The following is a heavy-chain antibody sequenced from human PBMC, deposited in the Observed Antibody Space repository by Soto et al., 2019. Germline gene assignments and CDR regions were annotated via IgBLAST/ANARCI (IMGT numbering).Heavy chain of an antibody. Sequence: GGSLRLSCAASGFTFSSYGMHWVRQAPGKGLEWVAVISYDGSNKYYADSVKGRFTISRDNSKNTLYLQMNSLRAEDTAVYYCAKDVEALARVVGMDVWGQGTTVTVSS. CDR1: GFTFSSYG. CDR2: ISYDGSNK. V-gene: IGHV3-30*18. CDR3: AKDVEALARVVGMDV. J-gene: IGHJ6*02. D-gene: IGHD2-15*01.